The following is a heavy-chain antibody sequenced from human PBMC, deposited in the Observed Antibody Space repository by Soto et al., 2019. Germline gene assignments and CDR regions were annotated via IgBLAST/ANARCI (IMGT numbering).Heavy chain of an antibody. CDR3: ARERPDGSRLDP. D-gene: IGHD6-13*01. CDR1: GGSISSGDYY. CDR2: IYYRGST. Sequence: QVQLQESGPGLVKPSQTLSLTCTVSGGSISSGDYYWSWIRQPPGKGLEWIGYIYYRGSTYYNPSLKSRVTIAGDTSRNRFSLKLSSVTAADTAVYYCARERPDGSRLDPWGQGTLVTVSS. J-gene: IGHJ5*02. V-gene: IGHV4-30-4*01.